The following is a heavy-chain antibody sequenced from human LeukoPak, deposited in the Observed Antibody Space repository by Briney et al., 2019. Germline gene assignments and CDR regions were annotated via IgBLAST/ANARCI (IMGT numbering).Heavy chain of an antibody. J-gene: IGHJ6*02. Sequence: GVSLRLSCAASGFTFSNYAMNWVRQAPGKGLEWVSLISGSGVNTYYADSVKGRFTISRDTSKNTVSLQMNSLRGEDTAVYYCAKDVRVGGGGMDVWGQGTPVTVSS. CDR2: ISGSGVNT. CDR3: AKDVRVGGGGMDV. CDR1: GFTFSNYA. V-gene: IGHV3-23*01. D-gene: IGHD1-26*01.